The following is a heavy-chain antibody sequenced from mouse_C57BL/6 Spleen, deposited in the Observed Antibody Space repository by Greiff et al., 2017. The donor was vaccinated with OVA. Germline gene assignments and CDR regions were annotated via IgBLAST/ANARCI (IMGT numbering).Heavy chain of an antibody. Sequence: QVQLQQSGPGLVQPSQSLSITCTVSGFSLTSYGVHWVRQSPGKGLEWLGVIWSGGSTDYNAAFISRLSISKDNSKSQVFFKMNRLQADDTAIYYCARLDYYGSSYEYFDVWGTGTTVTVSS. CDR2: IWSGGST. D-gene: IGHD1-1*01. J-gene: IGHJ1*03. V-gene: IGHV2-2*01. CDR1: GFSLTSYG. CDR3: ARLDYYGSSYEYFDV.